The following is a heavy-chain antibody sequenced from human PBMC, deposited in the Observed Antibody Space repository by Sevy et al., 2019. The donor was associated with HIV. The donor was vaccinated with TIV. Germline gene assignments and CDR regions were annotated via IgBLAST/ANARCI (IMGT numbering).Heavy chain of an antibody. D-gene: IGHD1-7*01. Sequence: GGSLRLSCAASGFAFTNYYAMHWVRQAPGKGLEWVALISFDESDKYYADSVKGRFTIYRDNFKNTLYLQMNSLTTEDTAVYYCARPRANYVDNYFFYAMDVWGQGTRVTVSS. CDR2: ISFDESDK. CDR3: ARPRANYVDNYFFYAMDV. J-gene: IGHJ6*02. V-gene: IGHV3-30-3*01. CDR1: GFAFTNYYA.